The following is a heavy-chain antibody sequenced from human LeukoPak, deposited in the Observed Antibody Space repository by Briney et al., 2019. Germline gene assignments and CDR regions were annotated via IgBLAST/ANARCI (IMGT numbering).Heavy chain of an antibody. CDR1: GGSISSGDYY. Sequence: SQTLSLTCSVSGGSISSGDYYWSWIRQPPGKGLEWIGYIYYSGSTYYNPSLRSRVTISVATSKNHFSLNLSSVTAADTAVYYCARHRRGDYRIDYWGQGTLVTVSS. V-gene: IGHV4-30-4*01. D-gene: IGHD4-17*01. J-gene: IGHJ4*02. CDR3: ARHRRGDYRIDY. CDR2: IYYSGST.